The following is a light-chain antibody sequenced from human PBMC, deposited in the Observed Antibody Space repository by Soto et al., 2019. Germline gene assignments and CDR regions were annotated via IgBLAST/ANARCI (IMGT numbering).Light chain of an antibody. V-gene: IGLV2-14*01. CDR2: EVS. CDR3: SSYTSRSTYV. Sequence: QSALTQPASVSGSPGQSITISCTGTSTDVGGYNYVSWYQHHPGKAPKLMIYEVSNRPSGVSHRFSGSQSGNTASLTISGLQAEDEADYYCSSYTSRSTYVFGTGTKVTVL. CDR1: STDVGGYNY. J-gene: IGLJ1*01.